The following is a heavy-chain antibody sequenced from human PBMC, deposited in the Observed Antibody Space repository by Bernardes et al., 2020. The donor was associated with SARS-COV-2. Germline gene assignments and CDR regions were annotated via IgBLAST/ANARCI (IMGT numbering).Heavy chain of an antibody. J-gene: IGHJ4*02. CDR1: GYTFTSYD. CDR3: ARTNGGVIVNRVY. Sequence: ASVKVSCKASGYTFTSYDISWVRQAPGQGPEWMGRISAFNGNTYYSRKFQARVTMTTDTSTTTAYMELRSLISDDTAVYYCARTNGGVIVNRVYWGQGTLVIVSS. D-gene: IGHD3-16*02. CDR2: ISAFNGNT. V-gene: IGHV1-18*04.